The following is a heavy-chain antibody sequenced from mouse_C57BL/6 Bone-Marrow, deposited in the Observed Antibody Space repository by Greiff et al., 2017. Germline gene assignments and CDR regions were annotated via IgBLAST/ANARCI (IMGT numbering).Heavy chain of an antibody. V-gene: IGHV14-4*01. Sequence: EVQLVESGAELVRPGASVKLSCTASGFNIKDDYMHWVKQRPEQGLEWIGWIDPENGDTEYASKFQGKATITADTSSNTAYLQLSSLTSEDTAVYYCTTYEGDYWGQGTTLTVSS. D-gene: IGHD2-12*01. CDR1: GFNIKDDY. CDR3: TTYEGDY. J-gene: IGHJ2*01. CDR2: IDPENGDT.